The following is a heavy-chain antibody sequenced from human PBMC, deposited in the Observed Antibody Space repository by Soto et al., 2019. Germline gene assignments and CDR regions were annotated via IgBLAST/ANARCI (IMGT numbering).Heavy chain of an antibody. V-gene: IGHV4-31*03. J-gene: IGHJ4*02. CDR3: ASRSQNRVFDY. Sequence: PSETLSLTCTVSGGSISSGGYYWSWIRQHPGKGLEWIGYIYYSGSTYYNPSLKSRVTISVDMSKNQFSLKLSPVTAADTAVYYCASRSQNRVFDYWGQGTLVTVSS. CDR2: IYYSGST. CDR1: GGSISSGGYY.